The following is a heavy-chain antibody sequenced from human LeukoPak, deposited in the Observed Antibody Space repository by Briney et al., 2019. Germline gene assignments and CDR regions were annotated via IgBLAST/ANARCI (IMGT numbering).Heavy chain of an antibody. Sequence: GASVKVSCKASGYTFTSYGISWVRQAPGQGLEWMGWISAYNGNTNYAQKFQGRVTMTRNTSISTAYMELSSLRSEDTAVYYCARGLRRITMIVVVTYYMDVWGKGTTVTVSS. D-gene: IGHD3-22*01. J-gene: IGHJ6*03. V-gene: IGHV1-18*01. CDR1: GYTFTSYG. CDR2: ISAYNGNT. CDR3: ARGLRRITMIVVVTYYMDV.